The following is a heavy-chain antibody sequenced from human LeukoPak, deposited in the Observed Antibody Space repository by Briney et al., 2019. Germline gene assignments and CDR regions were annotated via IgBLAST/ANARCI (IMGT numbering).Heavy chain of an antibody. CDR3: ARDRIVATIPRLGYFDY. CDR1: GFTFSTYD. V-gene: IGHV3-21*01. CDR2: ISSSSSYI. J-gene: IGHJ4*02. D-gene: IGHD5-12*01. Sequence: GGSLRLSCAASGFTFSTYDMHWVRQAPGKGLEWVSSISSSSSYIYYADSVKGRFTISRDNAKNSLYLQMNSLRAEDTAVYYCARDRIVATIPRLGYFDYWGQGTLVTVSS.